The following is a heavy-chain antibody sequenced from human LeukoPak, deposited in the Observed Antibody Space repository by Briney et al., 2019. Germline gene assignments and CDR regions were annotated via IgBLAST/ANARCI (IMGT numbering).Heavy chain of an antibody. V-gene: IGHV4-4*07. CDR3: AREERMVAQDYFDY. D-gene: IGHD2-8*01. CDR1: GFTFSSYW. CDR2: IYTSGST. J-gene: IGHJ4*02. Sequence: PGGSLRLSCAASGFTFSSYWMSWIRQPAGKGLEWIGRIYTSGSTNYNPSLKSRVTISVDTSKNQFSLKLSSVTAADTAVYYCAREERMVAQDYFDYWGQGTLVTVSS.